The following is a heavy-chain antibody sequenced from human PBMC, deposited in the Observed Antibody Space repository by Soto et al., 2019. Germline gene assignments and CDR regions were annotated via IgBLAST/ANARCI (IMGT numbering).Heavy chain of an antibody. CDR1: GFSLTTRGVG. V-gene: IGHV2-5*02. CDR2: IYWDDDK. J-gene: IGHJ5*02. Sequence: QITLKESGPPLVKPTQTLTLTCTFSGFSLTTRGVGVGWIRQPPGKALECLALIYWDDDKRYSPSLQRRLSITQDTSKNQVVLTMTNVDPVDTATYYCAHIPNYYQYDWFDPWGQGPLVSVSS. CDR3: AHIPNYYQYDWFDP. D-gene: IGHD3-16*01.